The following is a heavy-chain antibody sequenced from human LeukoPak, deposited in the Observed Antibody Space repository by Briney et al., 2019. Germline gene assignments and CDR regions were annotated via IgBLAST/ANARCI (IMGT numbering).Heavy chain of an antibody. Sequence: SETLSLTCAVSGGSISSGGYSWSWIRQPPGKGLEWIGYIYYSGSTYYNPSLKSRVTISVDTSKNQFPLKLSSVTAADTAVYYCARGHSGYDWYYFDYWGQGTLVTVSS. D-gene: IGHD5-12*01. J-gene: IGHJ4*02. CDR3: ARGHSGYDWYYFDY. CDR2: IYYSGST. CDR1: GGSISSGGYS. V-gene: IGHV4-30-4*07.